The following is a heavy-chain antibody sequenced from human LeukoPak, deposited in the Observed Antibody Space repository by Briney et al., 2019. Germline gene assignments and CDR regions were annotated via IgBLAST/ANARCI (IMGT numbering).Heavy chain of an antibody. CDR1: GFTFSSYG. Sequence: GRSLRLSCAASGFTFSSYGMHWVRQAPGKGLEWVAVISYDGSNKYYADSVKGRFTISRDNSKNTLYLQMNSLRAEDTAVYYCAKDPPLGVAVPAATPSGYWGQGTLVTVSS. V-gene: IGHV3-30*18. D-gene: IGHD2-2*01. CDR2: ISYDGSNK. CDR3: AKDPPLGVAVPAATPSGY. J-gene: IGHJ4*02.